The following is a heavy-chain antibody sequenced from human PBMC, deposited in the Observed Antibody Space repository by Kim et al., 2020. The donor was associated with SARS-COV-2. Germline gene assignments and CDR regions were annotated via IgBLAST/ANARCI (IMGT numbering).Heavy chain of an antibody. J-gene: IGHJ3*02. CDR3: AKDREGVVHDASDI. D-gene: IGHD3-10*01. Sequence: YADSVKGRFTISRDNSKNTLYLQMNSLRAEDTAVYYCAKDREGVVHDASDIWGQGTMVTASS. V-gene: IGHV3-23*01.